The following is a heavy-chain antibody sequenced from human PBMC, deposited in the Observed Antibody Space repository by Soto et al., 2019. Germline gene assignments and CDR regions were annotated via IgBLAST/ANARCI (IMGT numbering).Heavy chain of an antibody. D-gene: IGHD4-17*01. J-gene: IGHJ4*02. CDR2: INPSGGST. CDR3: ARGPTDGDYVMISLEHYFDY. Sequence: ASVKVSCKASGYTFTSYYMHWVRQAPGQGLEWMGIINPSGGSTSYAQKFQGRVTMTRDTSTSTVYMELSSLRSEDTAVYYCARGPTDGDYVMISLEHYFDYWGQGTLVTVSS. V-gene: IGHV1-46*03. CDR1: GYTFTSYY.